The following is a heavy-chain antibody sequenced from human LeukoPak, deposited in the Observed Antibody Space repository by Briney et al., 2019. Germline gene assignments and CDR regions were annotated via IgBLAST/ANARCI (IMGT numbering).Heavy chain of an antibody. V-gene: IGHV3-33*08. D-gene: IGHD6-19*01. Sequence: GGSLRLSCAASGFTFSSYEMNWVRQAPGEGLEWVAVIRHDASKTFYADSVKGRFTISRDISKNTLYLQMNSLRVEDTALYYCVGERYSGGWYVGYFDYWGQGTLVTVSS. CDR2: IRHDASKT. CDR1: GFTFSSYE. CDR3: VGERYSGGWYVGYFDY. J-gene: IGHJ4*02.